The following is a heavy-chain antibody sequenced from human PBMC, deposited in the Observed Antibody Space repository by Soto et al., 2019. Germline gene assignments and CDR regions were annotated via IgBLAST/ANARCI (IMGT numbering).Heavy chain of an antibody. CDR2: MSLSGGT. Sequence: LVMLSLTCGVGEGSGNSGNYYWSWIRQPPGKGLEWIGEMSLSGGTHFNPSLKSRVTISVDTSKNQFSLKMSSVTAADTALYYCARVERGTAPTVVDAFAIWGPGTMVPVSS. J-gene: IGHJ3*02. V-gene: IGHV4-61*01. CDR1: EGSGNSGNYY. D-gene: IGHD2-21*02. CDR3: ARVERGTAPTVVDAFAI.